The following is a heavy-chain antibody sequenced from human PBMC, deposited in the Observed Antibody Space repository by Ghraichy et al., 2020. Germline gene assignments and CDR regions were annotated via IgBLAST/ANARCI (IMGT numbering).Heavy chain of an antibody. CDR1: GYSFTSYW. CDR3: ATRSPWYYYGMDV. CDR2: IYPGDSDT. V-gene: IGHV5-51*01. Sequence: GGSLRLSCKGSGYSFTSYWIGWVRQMPGKGLEWMGIIYPGDSDTRYSPSFQGQVTISADKSISTAYLQWSSLKASDTAMYYCATRSPWYYYGMDVWGQGTTVTVSS. J-gene: IGHJ6*02.